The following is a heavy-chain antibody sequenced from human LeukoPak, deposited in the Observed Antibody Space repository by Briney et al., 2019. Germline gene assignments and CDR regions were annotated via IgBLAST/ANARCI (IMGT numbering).Heavy chain of an antibody. CDR2: ISGYNGNT. J-gene: IGHJ4*02. D-gene: IGHD2-2*01. Sequence: ASVKVSCKASGYTFTSYNINWVRRATGQGLEWMGWISGYNGNTNYAQKLQGRVTMTTDTSTSTAYMELRSLRSDDTAVYYCAREAGIVVVPAAIVYWGQGTLVTVSS. V-gene: IGHV1-18*01. CDR1: GYTFTSYN. CDR3: AREAGIVVVPAAIVY.